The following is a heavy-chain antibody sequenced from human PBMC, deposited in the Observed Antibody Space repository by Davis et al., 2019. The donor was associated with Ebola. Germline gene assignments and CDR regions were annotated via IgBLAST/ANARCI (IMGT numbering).Heavy chain of an antibody. J-gene: IGHJ6*02. CDR1: GFIVNDYW. V-gene: IGHV3-74*03. D-gene: IGHD3-10*01. Sequence: PGGSLRLSCAASGFIVNDYWMHWVRQVPGKGLVWVSRIYTDGTTTKYADSVKGRFTISRDNAKNTLYLQMDSLRAEDTGVYYCARDRGFENSMDVWGQGTTVTVS. CDR2: IYTDGTTT. CDR3: ARDRGFENSMDV.